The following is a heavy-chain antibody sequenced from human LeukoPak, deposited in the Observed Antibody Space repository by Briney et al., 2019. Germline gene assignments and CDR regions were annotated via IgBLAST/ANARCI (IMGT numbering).Heavy chain of an antibody. CDR2: VNPTSGNT. V-gene: IGHV1-8*03. D-gene: IGHD3-22*01. CDR1: GYTFTSYD. J-gene: IGHJ4*02. CDR3: ARGLSSSGYPYY. Sequence: ASVKVSCKASGYTFTSYDINWVRQATGQGLEWMGWVNPTSGNTGYAQRFQGRVTITRNTSISTAYMELSSPRSEDTAVYFCARGLSSSGYPYYWGQGTLVTVSS.